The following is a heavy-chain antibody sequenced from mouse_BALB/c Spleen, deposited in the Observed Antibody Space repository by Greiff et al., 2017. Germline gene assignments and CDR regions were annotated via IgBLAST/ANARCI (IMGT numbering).Heavy chain of an antibody. CDR3: TRRVDGNDYAMDY. Sequence: QVQLQQSGAELVKPGASVKLSCKASGYTFTSYYMYWVKQRPGQGLEWIGEINPSNGGTNFNEKFKSKATLTVDKSSSTAYMQLSSLTSEDSAVYYCTRRVDGNDYAMDYWGQGTSVTVSS. D-gene: IGHD2-1*01. CDR1: GYTFTSYY. CDR2: INPSNGGT. J-gene: IGHJ4*01. V-gene: IGHV1S81*02.